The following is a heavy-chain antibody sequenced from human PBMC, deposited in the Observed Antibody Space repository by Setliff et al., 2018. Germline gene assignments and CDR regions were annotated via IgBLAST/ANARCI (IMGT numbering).Heavy chain of an antibody. CDR3: AREQFRGTGLDY. J-gene: IGHJ4*02. D-gene: IGHD3-10*01. V-gene: IGHV4-38-2*02. Sequence: PSETLSLTCTVSGYSISSGYYWGWIRQPPGKGLEWIGSIYYSGSTNYNPSLKSRVTISVDTSKNQFSLKLSSVTAADTAVYYCAREQFRGTGLDYWGQGTLVTVSS. CDR1: GYSISSGYY. CDR2: IYYSGST.